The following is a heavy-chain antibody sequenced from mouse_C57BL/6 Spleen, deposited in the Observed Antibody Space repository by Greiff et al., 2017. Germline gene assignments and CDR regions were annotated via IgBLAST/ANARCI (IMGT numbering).Heavy chain of an antibody. Sequence: QVQLKQSGAELVMPGASVKLSCKASGYTFTSYWMHWVKQRPGQGLEWIGEIDPSDSYTNYNQKFKGKSTLTVDKSSSTAYMQLSSLTSEDSAVYYCARRGGNSYFDYWGQGTTLTVSS. CDR1: GYTFTSYW. V-gene: IGHV1-69*01. CDR2: IDPSDSYT. D-gene: IGHD2-1*01. J-gene: IGHJ2*01. CDR3: ARRGGNSYFDY.